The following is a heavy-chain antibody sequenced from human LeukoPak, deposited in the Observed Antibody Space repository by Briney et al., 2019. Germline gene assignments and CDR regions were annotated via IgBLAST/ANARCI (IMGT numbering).Heavy chain of an antibody. CDR1: GYTFTSYG. Sequence: ASVKVSCKASGYTFTSYGISWVRQAPGQGLEWMGWISAYSGNTNYAQKLQGRVTMTTDTSTSTAYMELRSLRSDDTAVYYCAREPRITIFGVVMGGFDYWGQGILVTVSS. CDR2: ISAYSGNT. CDR3: AREPRITIFGVVMGGFDY. V-gene: IGHV1-18*01. J-gene: IGHJ4*02. D-gene: IGHD3-3*01.